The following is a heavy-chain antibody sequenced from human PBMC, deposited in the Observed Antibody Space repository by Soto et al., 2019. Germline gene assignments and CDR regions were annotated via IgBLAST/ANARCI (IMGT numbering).Heavy chain of an antibody. CDR3: ARPSCGAACYYYGMDV. D-gene: IGHD2-21*01. CDR1: GGTFSSHT. Sequence: QDQLVQSGAEVKKPGSSVKVSCKASGGTFSSHTFSWVRQAPGQGLEWMGRIIPALGTATYAQKFQGRVTITADESTSTGYMELSSLRSEDTALYYCARPSCGAACYYYGMDVWGQGTAVTVSS. J-gene: IGHJ6*02. V-gene: IGHV1-69*08. CDR2: IIPALGTA.